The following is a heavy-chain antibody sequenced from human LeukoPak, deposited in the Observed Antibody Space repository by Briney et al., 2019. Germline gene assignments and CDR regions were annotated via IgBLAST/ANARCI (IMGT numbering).Heavy chain of an antibody. CDR1: GFTLSGHW. J-gene: IGHJ4*02. Sequence: GGSLRLSCAASGFTLSGHWMSWVRQAPGKGLEWVANINQGGSDKYYVDSVKGRFTISRDNANNLLYLQMNSLRGEDTAVYYCTRDRSRAEDDWGQGTLVTVSS. CDR3: TRDRSRAEDD. D-gene: IGHD1-14*01. V-gene: IGHV3-7*01. CDR2: INQGGSDK.